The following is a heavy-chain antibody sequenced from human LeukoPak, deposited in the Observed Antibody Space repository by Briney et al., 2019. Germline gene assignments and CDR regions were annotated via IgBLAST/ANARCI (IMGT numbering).Heavy chain of an antibody. V-gene: IGHV1-8*03. CDR3: VRLAVRGVIGP. D-gene: IGHD3-10*01. J-gene: IGHJ5*02. CDR1: GGTFTSYD. CDR2: MNPNSGNT. Sequence: ASVKVSCKASGGTFTSYDINWVRQAPGQGLEWMGWMNPNSGNTGYAQNFQGRVTITGDTSISTAYMELSSLRSEDTAVYYCVRLAVRGVIGPWGQGTLVTVSS.